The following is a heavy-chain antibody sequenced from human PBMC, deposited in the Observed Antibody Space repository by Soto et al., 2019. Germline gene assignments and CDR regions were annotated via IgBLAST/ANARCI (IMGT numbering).Heavy chain of an antibody. D-gene: IGHD6-13*01. Sequence: QGQLVESGGGGVQPVRSLRLSCAASGFTFSSYAMHWVRQAPVKGLEWVAVISYDGSNKYYADSVKGRFTISRDNSKNTLYLQMNSLRAEDTAVYYCARVGVAEIHYYYYGMDVWGQGTTVTVSS. V-gene: IGHV3-30-3*01. CDR3: ARVGVAEIHYYYYGMDV. J-gene: IGHJ6*02. CDR2: ISYDGSNK. CDR1: GFTFSSYA.